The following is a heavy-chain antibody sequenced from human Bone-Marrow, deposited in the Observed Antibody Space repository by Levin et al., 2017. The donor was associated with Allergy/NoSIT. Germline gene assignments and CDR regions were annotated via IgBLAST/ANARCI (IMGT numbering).Heavy chain of an antibody. CDR2: INHSGST. Sequence: SETLSLTCAVYGGSFSGYYWSWIRQPPGKGLEWIGEINHSGSTNYNPSLKSRVTISVDTSKNQFSLKLSSVTAADTAVYYCARKNVWFGADGDWFDPWGQGTLVTVSS. J-gene: IGHJ5*02. CDR1: GGSFSGYY. V-gene: IGHV4-34*01. CDR3: ARKNVWFGADGDWFDP. D-gene: IGHD3-10*01.